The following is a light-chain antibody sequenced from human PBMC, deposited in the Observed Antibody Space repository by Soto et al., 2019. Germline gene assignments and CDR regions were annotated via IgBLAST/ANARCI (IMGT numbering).Light chain of an antibody. V-gene: IGKV1-5*03. CDR1: QRISRW. Sequence: DIQMTQSPSALSASVGDRVTITCRASQRISRWLAWYQQKPGKAPKVLIYKASTLAGGVPSRFSGSGSGTEFTLTLSSLQADDVAIYYFQQYSGPYTFGQGTKLEI. CDR3: QQYSGPYT. CDR2: KAS. J-gene: IGKJ2*01.